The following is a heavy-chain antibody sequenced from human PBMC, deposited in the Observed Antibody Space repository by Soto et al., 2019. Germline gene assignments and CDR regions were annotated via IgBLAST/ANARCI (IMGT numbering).Heavy chain of an antibody. CDR1: GGSISSYY. CDR2: IYYSGST. J-gene: IGHJ4*02. Sequence: SETLSLTCTVSGGSISSYYWSWIRQPPGKGLEWIGYIYYSGSTNYNPSLKSRVTISADTSENQFSLKLSSVTAADTAVYYCARDSVTTRLDSWGQGTLVTVSS. D-gene: IGHD4-17*01. CDR3: ARDSVTTRLDS. V-gene: IGHV4-59*12.